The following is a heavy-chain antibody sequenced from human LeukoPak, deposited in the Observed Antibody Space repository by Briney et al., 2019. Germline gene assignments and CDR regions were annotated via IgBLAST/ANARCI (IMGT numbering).Heavy chain of an antibody. D-gene: IGHD3-9*01. Sequence: GGSLRLSCAASGFTFSTYTMHWVRQAPGKGLEWVAVMSYDGNNKYYADSVKGRFTISRDNSKNTLYLQMNSLRVDDTAVHYCARVRLASFYYGMDVWGQGTTVAVSS. CDR3: ARVRLASFYYGMDV. CDR2: MSYDGNNK. V-gene: IGHV3-30-3*01. J-gene: IGHJ6*02. CDR1: GFTFSTYT.